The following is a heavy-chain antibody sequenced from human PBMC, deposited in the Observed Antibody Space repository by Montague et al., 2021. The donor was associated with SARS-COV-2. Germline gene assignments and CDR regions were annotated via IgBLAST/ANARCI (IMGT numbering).Heavy chain of an antibody. Sequence: ETLSLTCTVSGYSISSGYYWGWIRQPPGKGLEWIGSIYHSGSTYXNPSLKSRVTISVDTSKNQFPLKLSSVTAADTAVYYCARVRSITMIVVVITPMGWFDPWGQGTLVTVSS. V-gene: IGHV4-38-2*02. CDR1: GYSISSGYY. CDR2: IYHSGST. D-gene: IGHD3-22*01. J-gene: IGHJ5*02. CDR3: ARVRSITMIVVVITPMGWFDP.